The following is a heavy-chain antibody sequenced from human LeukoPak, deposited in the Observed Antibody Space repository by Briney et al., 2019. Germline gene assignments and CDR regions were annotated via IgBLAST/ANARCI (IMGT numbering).Heavy chain of an antibody. J-gene: IGHJ4*02. CDR3: VSVLTVTFDS. CDR2: VWSDGNGK. CDR1: GFTFSKYG. D-gene: IGHD4-17*01. V-gene: IGHV3-33*01. Sequence: PGRSLRLSCAASGFTFSKYGMHWVRQAPGKGLEWVALVWSDGNGKFYADSVKGRFTISRDNSKNTVYLQMNSLRAEDTAVYYCVSVLTVTFDSWGQGTLVTVSS.